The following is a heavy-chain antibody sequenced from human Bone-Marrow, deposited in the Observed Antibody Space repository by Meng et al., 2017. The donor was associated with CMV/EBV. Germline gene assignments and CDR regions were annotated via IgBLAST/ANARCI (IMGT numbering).Heavy chain of an antibody. CDR3: ARSSPVKPTNDY. Sequence: GESLKISCAASGFTFSSYWMHWVRQAPGKGLVWVSRINSGGSSRSYADSVKGRFTISRDNAKNTLYLQMNSLRAEDKAVYFYARSSPVKPTNDYWGQGTLVTVSS. J-gene: IGHJ4*02. D-gene: IGHD1/OR15-1a*01. CDR2: INSGGSSR. V-gene: IGHV3-74*01. CDR1: GFTFSSYW.